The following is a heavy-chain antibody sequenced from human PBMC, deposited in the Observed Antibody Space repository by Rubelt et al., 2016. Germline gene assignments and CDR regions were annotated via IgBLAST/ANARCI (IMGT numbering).Heavy chain of an antibody. V-gene: IGHV1-3*01. J-gene: IGHJ1*01. CDR1: GYTFTNYA. Sequence: QVQLVQSGAEVKSPGASVKISCKASGYTFTNYAMHWVRQAPGQRLEWMGWINAGNGNTRYSQKFQGTVTITRDPSARPAYMELSSLTAEDTAVYYCARGEGYFHYWGQGTLVTVSS. CDR2: INAGNGNT. CDR3: ARGEGYFHY.